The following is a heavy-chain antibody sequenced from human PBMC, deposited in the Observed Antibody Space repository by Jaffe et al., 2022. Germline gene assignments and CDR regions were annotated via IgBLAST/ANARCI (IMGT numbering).Heavy chain of an antibody. CDR1: GFSLSTSGVG. D-gene: IGHD4-17*01. Sequence: QITLKESGPTLVKPTQTLTLTCTFSGFSLSTSGVGVGWIRQPPGKALEWLALIYWDDDKRYSPSLKSRLTITKDTSKNQVVLTMTNMDPVDTATYYCARLSDYGDYAAFDYWGQGTLVTVSS. J-gene: IGHJ4*02. CDR2: IYWDDDK. CDR3: ARLSDYGDYAAFDY. V-gene: IGHV2-5*02.